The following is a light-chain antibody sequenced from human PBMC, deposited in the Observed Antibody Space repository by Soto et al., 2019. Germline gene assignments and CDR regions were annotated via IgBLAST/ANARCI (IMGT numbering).Light chain of an antibody. CDR2: GAS. CDR3: QHYGSSRT. J-gene: IGKJ1*01. Sequence: EIVSTQSPGTLSLSPGERATLSCRASQTVSSSLAWYQQKPGQAPRLLIYGASSRVTGIPDRFSGSGSGTDFTLTISRLEPEDFAVYYCQHYGSSRTFGQGTKVDIK. V-gene: IGKV3-20*01. CDR1: QTVSSS.